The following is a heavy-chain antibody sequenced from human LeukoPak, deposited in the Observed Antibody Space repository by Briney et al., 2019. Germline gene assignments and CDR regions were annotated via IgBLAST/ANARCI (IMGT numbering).Heavy chain of an antibody. J-gene: IGHJ4*02. Sequence: SVKVSCKASGGTFSSYAISWVRQAPGQGLEWMGGIIPIFGTANYAQKFQGRVTITADESTSTAYMELSSLRSEDTAVYYCARDPEGYYASGSYWDYWGQGTLVTVSS. D-gene: IGHD3-10*01. CDR3: ARDPEGYYASGSYWDY. CDR2: IIPIFGTA. CDR1: GGTFSSYA. V-gene: IGHV1-69*13.